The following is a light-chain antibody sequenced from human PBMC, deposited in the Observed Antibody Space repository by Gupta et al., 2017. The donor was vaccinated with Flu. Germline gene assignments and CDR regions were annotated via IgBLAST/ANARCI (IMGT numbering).Light chain of an antibody. CDR3: LQHISFPVT. CDR1: QGISND. V-gene: IGKV1-17*01. Sequence: DIQMTQSPSSLSASVGDRVTITCRASQGISNDLGWYQQKPGKAPKRLIYAASSRQSGVTSRFSGSGDGTEFTLTISSQQPEDFATYYCLQHISFPVTFGRGTKVDIK. CDR2: AAS. J-gene: IGKJ4*01.